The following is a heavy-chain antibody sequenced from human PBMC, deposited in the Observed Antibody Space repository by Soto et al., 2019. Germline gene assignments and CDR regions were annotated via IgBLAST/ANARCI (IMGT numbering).Heavy chain of an antibody. CDR1: GGSISVYY. CDR3: AGGVGSSPPRY. D-gene: IGHD3-9*01. V-gene: IGHV4-59*01. J-gene: IGHJ4*02. Sequence: SETLSLTCTISGGSISVYYWSWIRQSPGQGLEWIGYSYDSGSPYYNPSLKTRVTISADTSKNQISLKLTAATAADTAVYFCAGGVGSSPPRYWGRGTLVTVSS. CDR2: SYDSGSP.